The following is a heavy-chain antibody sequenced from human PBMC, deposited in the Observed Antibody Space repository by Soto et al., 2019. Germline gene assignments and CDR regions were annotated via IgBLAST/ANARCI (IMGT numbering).Heavy chain of an antibody. CDR2: ISYDGSNK. Sequence: QVQLVESGGGVVQPGRSLRLSCAASGFTFSSYAMHWVRQAPGKGLEWVAVISYDGSNKYYADSVKGRFTISRDNSKNTLYLQMNSLRAEDTAVYYCGRDGGTAMVPYYFDYWGQGTLVTVSS. CDR1: GFTFSSYA. D-gene: IGHD5-18*01. J-gene: IGHJ4*02. CDR3: GRDGGTAMVPYYFDY. V-gene: IGHV3-30-3*01.